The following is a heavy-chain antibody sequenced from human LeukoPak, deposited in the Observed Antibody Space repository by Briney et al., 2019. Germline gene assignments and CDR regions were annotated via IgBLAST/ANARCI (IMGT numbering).Heavy chain of an antibody. D-gene: IGHD1-26*01. V-gene: IGHV4-59*01. CDR2: VYYTGTT. CDR3: ARAHSLQPRLWFDP. J-gene: IGHJ5*02. Sequence: SETLSLTCTVSGGTISSFYWNWIRQSPGKGLEWIGYVYYTGTTNYNPSLKSRVTISVDTSNNRFSLNMASMTAADTAVYYCARAHSLQPRLWFDPWGQGNLVTVSS. CDR1: GGTISSFY.